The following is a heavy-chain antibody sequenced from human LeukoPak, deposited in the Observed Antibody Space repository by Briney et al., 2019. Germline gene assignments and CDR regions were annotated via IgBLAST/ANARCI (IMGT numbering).Heavy chain of an antibody. CDR1: GYTFTSYA. D-gene: IGHD2-2*01. CDR2: INSGSGNT. CDR3: ARDQIPYVISYYAGNI. V-gene: IGHV1-3*01. J-gene: IGHJ3*02. Sequence: ASVKVSCEASGYTFTSYAMHWVRQAPGQRLEWVGGINSGSGNTKYSEKFQGRFTITRDKSESTAYMEMNSLRSEDTAVYYCARDQIPYVISYYAGNIGGQETMVTVAS.